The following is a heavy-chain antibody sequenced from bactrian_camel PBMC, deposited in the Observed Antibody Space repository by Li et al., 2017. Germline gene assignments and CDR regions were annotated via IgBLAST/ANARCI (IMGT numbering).Heavy chain of an antibody. CDR2: IDSYGST. CDR3: AADRGDVVAGRRLCFRYNY. CDR1: GLPSGTNC. Sequence: HVQLVESGGDSVQAGGSLSLSCTVSGLPSGTNCMGWFRQLPGKEREGIAAIDSYGSTTYGDSAKGRFTISWGNAKNTVYLQMNDLQPDDTAMYYCAADRGDVVAGRRLCFRYNYWGQGTQVTV. V-gene: IGHV3S53*01. J-gene: IGHJ4*01. D-gene: IGHD4*01.